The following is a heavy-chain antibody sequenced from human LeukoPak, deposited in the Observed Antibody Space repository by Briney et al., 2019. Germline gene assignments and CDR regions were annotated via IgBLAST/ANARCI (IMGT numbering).Heavy chain of an antibody. CDR3: ASGPGAWPSHFDY. J-gene: IGHJ4*02. V-gene: IGHV3-23*01. CDR2: ISASASGT. Sequence: GGSLRLSCAASGFTFSSYAMSWVRQAPGKGLEWVSGISASASGTYYADSVKGRFTISRDKSKNTLFLQMNSLRADDTALYYCASGPGAWPSHFDYWGQGTLVTVSS. CDR1: GFTFSSYA. D-gene: IGHD1-26*01.